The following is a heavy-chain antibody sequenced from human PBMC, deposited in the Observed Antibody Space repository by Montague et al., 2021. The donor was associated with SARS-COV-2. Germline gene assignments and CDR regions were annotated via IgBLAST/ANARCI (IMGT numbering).Heavy chain of an antibody. CDR1: GFNFDEYG. J-gene: IGHJ4*02. Sequence: SLRLSCAASGFNFDEYGMSWVRQAPGKGLQWVAGVKWNGGSPDCGDSLRGRFTISRDNAKNSLYLQMDSLRAEDTASYYCGRLSSSTYYGYIDFWGQGTLVTVSS. CDR2: VKWNGGSP. V-gene: IGHV3-20*04. D-gene: IGHD3-10*01. CDR3: GRLSSSTYYGYIDF.